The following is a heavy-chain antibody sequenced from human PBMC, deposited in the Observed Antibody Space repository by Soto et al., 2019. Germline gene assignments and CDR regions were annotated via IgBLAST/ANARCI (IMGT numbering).Heavy chain of an antibody. CDR3: ARDSTSCVFCHQGYFDY. Sequence: ASVKVSCKASGYTFTSYGISWVRQAPGQGLEWMGWISAYNGNTNYAQKLQGRVTVTTDTSTSTAYMELRSLRSDDTAVYYCARDSTSCVFCHQGYFDYWGQGTLVTVSS. CDR1: GYTFTSYG. CDR2: ISAYNGNT. V-gene: IGHV1-18*01. D-gene: IGHD2-2*01. J-gene: IGHJ4*02.